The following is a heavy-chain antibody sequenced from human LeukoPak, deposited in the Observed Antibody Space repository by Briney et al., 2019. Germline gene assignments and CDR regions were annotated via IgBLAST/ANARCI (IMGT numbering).Heavy chain of an antibody. CDR3: ARDCSSTSCYTLTFDY. CDR1: GYTLTSYG. V-gene: IGHV1-18*01. CDR2: ISAYNGNT. J-gene: IGHJ4*02. D-gene: IGHD2-2*02. Sequence: GASVKGSCKASGYTLTSYGISWVRQAPGQGLEWMGWISAYNGNTNYAQKLQGRVTMTTDTSTSTAYMELRSLRSDDTAVYYCARDCSSTSCYTLTFDYWGQGTLVTVSS.